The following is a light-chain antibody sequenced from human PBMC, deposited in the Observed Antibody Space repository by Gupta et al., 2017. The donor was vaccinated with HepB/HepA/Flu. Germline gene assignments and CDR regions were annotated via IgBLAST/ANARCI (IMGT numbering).Light chain of an antibody. CDR2: EVS. J-gene: IGLJ2*01. V-gene: IGLV2-23*02. Sequence: QSDLTQPASVSGSPGQSITISCTGTSSDVGSYNLVSCYQHHPGKAPKLMIYEVSKRPSGVSNLFSFSKAGNTASLTISGLQAEDDSDYYCCPYAGSSTLVFGGGTKLTVL. CDR3: CPYAGSSTLV. CDR1: SSDVGSYNL.